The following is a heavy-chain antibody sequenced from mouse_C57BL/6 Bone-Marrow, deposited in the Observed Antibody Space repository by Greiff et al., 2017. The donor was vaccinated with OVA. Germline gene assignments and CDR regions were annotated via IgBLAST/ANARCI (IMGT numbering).Heavy chain of an antibody. CDR1: GFNIKDDY. CDR3: THDGSSYGWFAY. J-gene: IGHJ3*01. V-gene: IGHV14-4*01. D-gene: IGHD1-1*01. Sequence: VQLQQSGAELVRPGASVKLSCTASGFNIKDDYMHWVKQRPEQGLEWIGWIDPENGDTEYASKFQGKATITADTSSNTAYLQLSSLTSEDTAVYDCTHDGSSYGWFAYWGQGTLVTVSA. CDR2: IDPENGDT.